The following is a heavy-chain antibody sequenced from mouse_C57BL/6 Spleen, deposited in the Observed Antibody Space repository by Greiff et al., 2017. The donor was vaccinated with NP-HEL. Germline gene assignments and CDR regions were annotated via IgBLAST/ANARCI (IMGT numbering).Heavy chain of an antibody. CDR1: GYTFTSYT. V-gene: IGHV1-4*01. Sequence: VQLQQSGAELARPGASVKMSCKASGYTFTSYTMHWVKQRPGQGLEWIGYINPSSGYTKYNQKFKDKATLTADKSSSTAYMQLSSLTSEDSAVYYCARWDYDYSAMDYWGQGTSVTVSS. D-gene: IGHD2-4*01. CDR2: INPSSGYT. J-gene: IGHJ4*01. CDR3: ARWDYDYSAMDY.